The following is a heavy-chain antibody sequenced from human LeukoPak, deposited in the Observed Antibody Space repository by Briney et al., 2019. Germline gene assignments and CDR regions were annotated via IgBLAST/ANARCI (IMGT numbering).Heavy chain of an antibody. CDR1: GYTFTGYY. CDR2: INPNSGGT. D-gene: IGHD3-22*01. CDR3: ARGSPPRRNYDSRGYYSYYFDY. Sequence: ASVKVSCKASGYTFTGYYMHWVRQAPGQGFEWMGWINPNSGGTNYAQKLQGRVTMTTDTSTSTVYMELRSLRSDDTAVYYCARGSPPRRNYDSRGYYSYYFDYWGQGTLVTVSS. V-gene: IGHV1-2*02. J-gene: IGHJ4*02.